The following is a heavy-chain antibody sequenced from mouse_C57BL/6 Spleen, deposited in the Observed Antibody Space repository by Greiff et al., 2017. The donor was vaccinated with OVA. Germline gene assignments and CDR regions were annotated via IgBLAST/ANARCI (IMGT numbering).Heavy chain of an antibody. CDR2: INPNNGGH. D-gene: IGHD3-3*01. CDR3: ARGGTVYAMDY. CDR1: GYTFTDYS. J-gene: IGHJ4*01. Sequence: EVQLQQSGPELVKPGDSVKISCKASGYTFTDYSMNWVKQSHGKSLEWIGDINPNNGGHSYNQKLKGKATLTVDKYSSTAYMELRSLTSEDSAVYYCARGGTVYAMDYWGQGTSLTGAS. V-gene: IGHV1-26*01.